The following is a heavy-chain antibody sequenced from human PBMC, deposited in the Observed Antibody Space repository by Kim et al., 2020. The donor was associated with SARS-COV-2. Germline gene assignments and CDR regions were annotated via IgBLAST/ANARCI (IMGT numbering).Heavy chain of an antibody. Sequence: GGSLRLSCAAPGFTFSSYWMHWVRQAPGKGLVWVSRINSDGSSTSYADSVKGRFTISRDNAKNTLYLQMNSLRAEDTAVYYCARESQQITFGGVIAHFDYWGQGTLVTVSS. CDR2: INSDGSST. CDR3: ARESQQITFGGVIAHFDY. D-gene: IGHD3-16*02. V-gene: IGHV3-74*01. CDR1: GFTFSSYW. J-gene: IGHJ4*02.